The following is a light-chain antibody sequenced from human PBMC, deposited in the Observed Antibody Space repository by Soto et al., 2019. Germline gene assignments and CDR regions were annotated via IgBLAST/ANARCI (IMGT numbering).Light chain of an antibody. J-gene: IGLJ2*01. V-gene: IGLV2-8*01. CDR1: SSDVGGYNY. CDR2: EVS. CDR3: SSYAGSNNVV. Sequence: QSALTQPPSASGSPGQSVTISCTGTSSDVGGYNYVSWYQQHPGKAPKLMIYEVSKRPLGVPDRFSGSKSGNAASLTVSGLQADDEADYYCSSYAGSNNVVFGGGTKLTVL.